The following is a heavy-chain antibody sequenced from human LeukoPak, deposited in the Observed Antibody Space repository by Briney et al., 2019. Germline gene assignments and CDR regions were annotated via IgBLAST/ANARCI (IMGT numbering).Heavy chain of an antibody. J-gene: IGHJ3*02. CDR3: ARGGDNHAFDI. Sequence: GGSLRLSCATSGFSFSSYAMSWVRQAPGKGLEWVSAISGSGGSTYYADSVKGRFTISRDNSKNTLYLQMNSLGAEDTAVYYCARGGDNHAFDIWGQGTVVTVSS. CDR2: ISGSGGST. D-gene: IGHD1-14*01. V-gene: IGHV3-23*01. CDR1: GFSFSSYA.